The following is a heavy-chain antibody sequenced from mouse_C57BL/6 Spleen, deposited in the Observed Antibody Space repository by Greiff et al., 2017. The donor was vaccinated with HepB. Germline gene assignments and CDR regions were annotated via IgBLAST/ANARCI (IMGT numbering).Heavy chain of an antibody. V-gene: IGHV1-4*01. CDR3: ARSIYYYGSSHYFDY. CDR1: GYTFTSYT. D-gene: IGHD1-1*01. Sequence: QVQLQQSGAELARPGASVKMSCKASGYTFTSYTMHWVKQRPGQGLEWIGYINPSSGYTKYNQKFKDKATLTADKSSSTAYMQLSSLTSEDSAVYYCARSIYYYGSSHYFDYWGQGTTLTVSS. J-gene: IGHJ2*01. CDR2: INPSSGYT.